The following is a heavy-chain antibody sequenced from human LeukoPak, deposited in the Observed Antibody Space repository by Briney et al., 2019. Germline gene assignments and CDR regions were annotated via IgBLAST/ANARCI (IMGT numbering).Heavy chain of an antibody. CDR1: GFTFSSYW. V-gene: IGHV3-74*01. D-gene: IGHD3-3*01. Sequence: GGSLRLSCAASGFTFSSYWMHWVRQAPGKGLVWVSRINSDGSSTSYADSVKGRFTISRDNAKNTLYLQMNSLRAEDTAVYYCARSPPTIFGVVITLDYWGQGTLVTVSS. CDR3: ARSPPTIFGVVITLDY. CDR2: INSDGSST. J-gene: IGHJ4*02.